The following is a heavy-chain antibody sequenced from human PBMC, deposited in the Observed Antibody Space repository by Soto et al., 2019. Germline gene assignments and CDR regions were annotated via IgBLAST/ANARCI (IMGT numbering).Heavy chain of an antibody. D-gene: IGHD3-16*01. J-gene: IGHJ4*02. CDR1: GGSMSRYY. CDR2: IYYSGYT. CDR3: AGGMAPIELDF. Sequence: SETLSLTCTVSGGSMSRYYWIWIRQAPGKGLEWIGYIYYSGYTKYDPSLKSRVTMSVDTSKNQFSLKLSSVTAADTAVYYCAGGMAPIELDFWGQGTLVTVPS. V-gene: IGHV4-59*01.